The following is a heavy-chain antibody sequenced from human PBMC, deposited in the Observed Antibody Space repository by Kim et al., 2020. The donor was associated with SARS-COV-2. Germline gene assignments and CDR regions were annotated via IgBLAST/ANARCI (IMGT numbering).Heavy chain of an antibody. Sequence: DSAKGRFTISRDNSKNTLYLQMNSLRAEDTAVYYCAKDLGGIPAAAKADPWGQGTLVTVSS. D-gene: IGHD2-2*01. CDR3: AKDLGGIPAAAKADP. J-gene: IGHJ5*02. V-gene: IGHV3-23*01.